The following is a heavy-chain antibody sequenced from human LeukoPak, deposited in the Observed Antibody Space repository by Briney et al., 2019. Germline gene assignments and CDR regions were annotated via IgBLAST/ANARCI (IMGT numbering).Heavy chain of an antibody. CDR3: ARDPLSYCSSTSCYSNWFDP. CDR1: GYTFTSYA. J-gene: IGHJ5*02. Sequence: ASVKVSCKASGYTFTSYAMNWVRQAPGQGLEWMGWINTNTGNPTYAQGFTGRFVFSLDTSVSTAYPQISSLKAEDTAVYYCARDPLSYCSSTSCYSNWFDPWGQGTLVTVSS. D-gene: IGHD2-2*01. CDR2: INTNTGNP. V-gene: IGHV7-4-1*02.